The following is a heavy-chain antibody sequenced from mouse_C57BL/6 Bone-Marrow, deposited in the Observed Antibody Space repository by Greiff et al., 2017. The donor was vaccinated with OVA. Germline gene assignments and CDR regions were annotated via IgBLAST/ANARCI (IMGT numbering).Heavy chain of an antibody. CDR2: INPNYGPT. CDR1: GYSFTDYN. Sequence: VQLKQSGPELVKPGASVKLSCKASGYSFTDYNMHWVKQSNGKSLEWIGVINPNYGPTSYNQKFKGKATLTVDQSSSTAYMQLNSLTSEASAVYDCARSLLYGSSYHYAMDYWGQGTSVTVSS. J-gene: IGHJ4*01. CDR3: ARSLLYGSSYHYAMDY. V-gene: IGHV1-39*01. D-gene: IGHD1-1*01.